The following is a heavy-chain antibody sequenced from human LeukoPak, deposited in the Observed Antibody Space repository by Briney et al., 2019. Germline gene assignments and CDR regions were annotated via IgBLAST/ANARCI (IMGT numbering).Heavy chain of an antibody. V-gene: IGHV3-49*04. J-gene: IGHJ4*02. CDR2: IRSKAYGGTT. CDR3: TRDVELVGATDFDY. CDR1: GFTFGDYA. D-gene: IGHD1-26*01. Sequence: PGRSLRLSCTASGFTFGDYAMSWVRQAPGKGLEWVGFIRSKAYGGTTEYAASVKGRFTISRDDSKSIAYLQMNSLKTEDTAVYYCTRDVELVGATDFDYWGQGTLVTVSS.